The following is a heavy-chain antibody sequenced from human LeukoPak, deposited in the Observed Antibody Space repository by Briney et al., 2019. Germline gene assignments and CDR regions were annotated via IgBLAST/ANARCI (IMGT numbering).Heavy chain of an antibody. V-gene: IGHV4-59*01. D-gene: IGHD3-22*01. CDR2: INYSGSN. CDR3: ARVNYYDSSGGEYYFDY. J-gene: IGHJ4*02. CDR1: GVSIKNDF. Sequence: SETLSLTCTVTGVSIKNDFWSWIRQPPGKGLEWIGYINYSGSNNFSPSLKSRVTMSVDTSKNQFSLKLSSVTAADTAVYYCARVNYYDSSGGEYYFDYWGQGTLVTVSS.